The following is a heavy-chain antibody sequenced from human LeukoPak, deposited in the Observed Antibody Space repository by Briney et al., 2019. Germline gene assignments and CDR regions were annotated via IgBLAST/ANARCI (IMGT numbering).Heavy chain of an antibody. Sequence: SGGSLRLSCAASGFTFSSYSMHWVRQAPGKGLEYVSAITTNGDKTYYGNSVKGRFTISRDNSKNTLYLQMGSLSIEDMAVYYCARRGATTLFDYWGQGTLVTVSS. CDR1: GFTFSSYS. D-gene: IGHD1-14*01. V-gene: IGHV3-64*01. J-gene: IGHJ4*02. CDR3: ARRGATTLFDY. CDR2: ITTNGDKT.